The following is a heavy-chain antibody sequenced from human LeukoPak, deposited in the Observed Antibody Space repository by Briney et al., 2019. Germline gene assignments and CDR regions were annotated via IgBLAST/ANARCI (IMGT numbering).Heavy chain of an antibody. CDR2: INPNSGGT. CDR1: GGTFSSYA. CDR3: AKYTGGYSGYVEPLFFDY. D-gene: IGHD5-12*01. J-gene: IGHJ4*02. Sequence: GSSVKASCKASGGTFSSYAISWVRQAPGQGLEWMGWINPNSGGTNYAQKFQGRVTMTRDTSISTAYMELSRLRSDDTAVYYCAKYTGGYSGYVEPLFFDYWGQGTLVTVSS. V-gene: IGHV1-2*02.